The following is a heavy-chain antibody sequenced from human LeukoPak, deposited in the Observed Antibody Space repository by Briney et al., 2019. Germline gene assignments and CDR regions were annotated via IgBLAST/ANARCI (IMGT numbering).Heavy chain of an antibody. CDR2: IYSSGST. Sequence: KASETLSLTGTVSGDSISGYYWSWIRQPPGKGLEWIGYIYSSGSTNYNPSLKRRVTISTDTSRNQISLKLSSVTAADTAVYYCARASGGDGYSLFDYWGQGTLVTVSS. J-gene: IGHJ4*02. V-gene: IGHV4-59*12. CDR3: ARASGGDGYSLFDY. D-gene: IGHD5-24*01. CDR1: GDSISGYY.